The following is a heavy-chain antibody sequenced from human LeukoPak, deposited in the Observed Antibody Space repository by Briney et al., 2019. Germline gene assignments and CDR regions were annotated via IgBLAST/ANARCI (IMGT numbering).Heavy chain of an antibody. Sequence: SETLSLTCTVSGASISIYSWSWIRQPPGQALEWNGYIYYSGSPNYNPSLKSRVTMSVDASKNQFSLKVSSVTAADTAVYYCAKSNRYCDSASCYEAFEIWGQGTMVAVSS. D-gene: IGHD2-2*01. CDR1: GASISIYS. J-gene: IGHJ3*02. CDR3: AKSNRYCDSASCYEAFEI. V-gene: IGHV4-59*01. CDR2: IYYSGSP.